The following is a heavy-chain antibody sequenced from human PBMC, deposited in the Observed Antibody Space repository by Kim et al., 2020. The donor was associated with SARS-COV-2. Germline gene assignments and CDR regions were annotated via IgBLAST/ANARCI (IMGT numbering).Heavy chain of an antibody. J-gene: IGHJ4*02. V-gene: IGHV1-3*01. CDR3: ARDGTTRNGGYDFDC. D-gene: IGHD1-1*01. CDR1: GYTFTSYT. CDR2: INVGYGNT. Sequence: ASVKVSCKASGYTFTSYTLHWVRQAPGQGLEWMGWINVGYGNTRYLQKFQGRVTITRDTSASTAYMELSSLRSEDTAVYYCARDGTTRNGGYDFDCWGQ.